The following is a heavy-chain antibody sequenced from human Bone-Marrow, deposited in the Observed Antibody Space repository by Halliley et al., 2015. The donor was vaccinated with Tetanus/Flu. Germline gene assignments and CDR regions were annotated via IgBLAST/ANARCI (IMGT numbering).Heavy chain of an antibody. CDR3: ARDNMAFDC. J-gene: IGHJ4*02. V-gene: IGHV1-46*01. Sequence: PEWMGMINPSGGSTNYAQKFQGRVTMTRDTSTSTVYMELSSLRSEDTAVYYCARDNMAFDCWGQGTLVTVPS. D-gene: IGHD3-10*01. CDR2: INPSGGST.